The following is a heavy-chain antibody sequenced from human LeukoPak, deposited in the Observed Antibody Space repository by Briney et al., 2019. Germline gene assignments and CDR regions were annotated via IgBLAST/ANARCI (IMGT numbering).Heavy chain of an antibody. CDR3: ARGAQWYNWNYDPVGY. CDR1: GYTFTGYY. Sequence: ASVKVSCKASGYTFTGYYMHWVRQAPGQGLEWMGWINPNSGGTNYAQKFQGRVTMTRDTSISTAYMELSRLRPDDTAVYYCARGAQWYNWNYDPVGYWGQGTLVTVSS. V-gene: IGHV1-2*02. D-gene: IGHD1-7*01. J-gene: IGHJ4*02. CDR2: INPNSGGT.